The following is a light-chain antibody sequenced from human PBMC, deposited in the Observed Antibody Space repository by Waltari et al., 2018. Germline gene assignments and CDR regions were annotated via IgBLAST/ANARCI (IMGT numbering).Light chain of an antibody. CDR2: DDT. V-gene: IGLV3-21*04. CDR3: QVWDSSSVHVV. CDR1: NIGSKS. J-gene: IGLJ2*01. Sequence: SYVLTQPPSVSVAPGKTARITCGGNNIGSKSVHWYQQKPGQAPVLVIFDDTDQPPGIPAQFSGSNSGNTATLTISRVEAGDEADYYCQVWDSSSVHVVFGGGTKLTVL.